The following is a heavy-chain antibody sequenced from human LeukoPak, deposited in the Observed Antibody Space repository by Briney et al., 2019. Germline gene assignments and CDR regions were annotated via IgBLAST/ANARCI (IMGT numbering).Heavy chain of an antibody. CDR3: ARGALVDCSSTSCYILDY. CDR2: IYYSGST. V-gene: IGHV4-59*01. CDR1: GGSISSYY. J-gene: IGHJ4*02. Sequence: PSETLSLTCTVSGGSISSYYWSWIRQPPGKGLEWIGYIYYSGSTNYNPSLKSRVTISVDTSKNQFSLKLSSVTAADTAVYYCARGALVDCSSTSCYILDYWGQGTLVTVSS. D-gene: IGHD2-2*02.